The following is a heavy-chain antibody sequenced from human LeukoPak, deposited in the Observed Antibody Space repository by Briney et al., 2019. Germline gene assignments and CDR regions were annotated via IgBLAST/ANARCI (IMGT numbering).Heavy chain of an antibody. CDR3: AKDRVTAGDRPRFDP. D-gene: IGHD6-25*01. CDR2: ISGSGTTT. CDR1: GFTFSYYA. J-gene: IGHJ5*02. V-gene: IGHV3-23*01. Sequence: GGSLSPSWVASGFTFSYYALCLVRPAPGKGLGLGSTISGSGTTTYYADSVKGRVTISRENSKNTLHLQMNSLKVEDTARYYCAKDRVTAGDRPRFDPWGQGTLVTVSS.